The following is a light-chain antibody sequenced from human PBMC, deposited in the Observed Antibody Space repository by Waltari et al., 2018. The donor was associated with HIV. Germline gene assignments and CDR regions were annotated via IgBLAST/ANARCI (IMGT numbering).Light chain of an antibody. CDR3: QQYHTWVS. CDR2: NIS. V-gene: IGKV3-15*01. Sequence: EIVMTQSPATLSVSPGERASLSCRASQNINGKLAWFQQKPGQAPRLVVYNISTRASGTPARFGGSGSATDFILTISSLQSEDFGVYYCQQYHTWVSFGRGTSLQI. J-gene: IGKJ2*01. CDR1: QNINGK.